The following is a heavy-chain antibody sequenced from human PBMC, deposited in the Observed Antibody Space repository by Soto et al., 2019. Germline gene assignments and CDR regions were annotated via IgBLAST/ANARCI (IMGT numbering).Heavy chain of an antibody. CDR1: GFTFSSYA. CDR3: AKDLSPVLLWLGELYGMDV. CDR2: ISGSGGST. J-gene: IGHJ6*02. Sequence: GGSLRLSCAASGFTFSSYAMSWVRQAPGKGLEWVSAISGSGGSTYYADSVKGRFTISRDNSKNTLYLQMNSLRAEDTAVYYCAKDLSPVLLWLGELYGMDVWGQGTTVTVSS. D-gene: IGHD3-10*01. V-gene: IGHV3-23*01.